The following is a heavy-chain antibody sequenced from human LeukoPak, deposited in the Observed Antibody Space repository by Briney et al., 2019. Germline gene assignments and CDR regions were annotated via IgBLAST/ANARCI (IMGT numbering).Heavy chain of an antibody. CDR1: GFTFSGSA. D-gene: IGHD6-13*01. Sequence: GGSLRLSCAASGFTFSGSAMHWVRQASGKGLEWVGRIRSKANSYATAYAASVKGRFTISRDDSKNTAYLQMNSLKTEDTAVYYCTRGRQQLVSDYWGQGTLVTVSS. CDR3: TRGRQQLVSDY. J-gene: IGHJ4*02. CDR2: IRSKANSYAT. V-gene: IGHV3-73*01.